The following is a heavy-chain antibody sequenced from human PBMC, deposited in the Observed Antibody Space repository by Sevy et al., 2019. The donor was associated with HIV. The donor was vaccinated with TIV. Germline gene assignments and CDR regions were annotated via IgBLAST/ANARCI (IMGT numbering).Heavy chain of an antibody. D-gene: IGHD6-19*01. J-gene: IGHJ4*02. Sequence: ASVKVSCKASGGIFKTYGFSWVRQAPGQGPEWVGGIIPILGTKNYAQTFQDRVTISADEYTKTVHMELRNLRSEDTGVYYCARGGGNGWYYFDYWGQETLVTVSS. CDR3: ARGGGNGWYYFDY. V-gene: IGHV1-69*13. CDR1: GGIFKTYG. CDR2: IIPILGTK.